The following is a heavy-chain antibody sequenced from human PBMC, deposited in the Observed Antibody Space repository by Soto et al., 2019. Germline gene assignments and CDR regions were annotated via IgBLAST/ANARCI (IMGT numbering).Heavy chain of an antibody. J-gene: IGHJ3*02. CDR2: MYYTGST. CDR1: GGSFGTYY. Sequence: QVQLQESGPGLVKPSETLFLTCTVSGGSFGTYYWSWIRQPPGKGLEWIGYMYYTGSTNYNPSLKSRVPISVDTSKNQFSLQLTSVTAADPAVYFCARYFDWPNAFDIWGQGTMVTVSS. D-gene: IGHD3-9*01. V-gene: IGHV4-59*01. CDR3: ARYFDWPNAFDI.